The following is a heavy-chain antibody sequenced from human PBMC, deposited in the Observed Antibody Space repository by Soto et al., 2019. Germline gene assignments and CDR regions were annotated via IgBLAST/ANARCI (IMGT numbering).Heavy chain of an antibody. D-gene: IGHD3-22*01. CDR3: ARVFSGWPYYYDSSGQGAMDDY. Sequence: LSLTCPVSGGSISSYYWSWIRQPPGKGLEWIGYIYYSGSTNYNPSLKSRVTISVDTSKNQFSLKLSSVTAADTAVYYCARVFSGWPYYYDSSGQGAMDDYWGQGTLVTVSS. V-gene: IGHV4-59*01. CDR2: IYYSGST. J-gene: IGHJ4*02. CDR1: GGSISSYY.